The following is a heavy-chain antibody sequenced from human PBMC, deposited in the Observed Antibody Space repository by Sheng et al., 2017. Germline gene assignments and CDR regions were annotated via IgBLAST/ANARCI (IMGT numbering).Heavy chain of an antibody. CDR2: IRYDGSNK. Sequence: QVQLVESGGGVVQPGGSLRLSCAASGFTFSSYGMHWVRQAPGKGLEWVAFIRYDGSNKYYADSVKGRFTISRDNSKNTLYLQMNSLRAEDTAVYYCATARNFDYWGQGTLVTVSS. J-gene: IGHJ4*02. CDR1: GFTFSSYG. CDR3: ATARNFDY. V-gene: IGHV3-30*02.